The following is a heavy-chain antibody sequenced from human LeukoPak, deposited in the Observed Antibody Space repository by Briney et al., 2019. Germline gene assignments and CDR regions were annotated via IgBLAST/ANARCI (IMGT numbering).Heavy chain of an antibody. V-gene: IGHV4-59*08. J-gene: IGHJ4*02. CDR2: IYYSVNT. CDR1: GGSINNYY. D-gene: IGHD6-6*01. Sequence: SETLSLTCTVSGGSINNYYWSWIRQPPGRGLEWIGYIYYSVNTNYNPSLKSRVTISADTPRDQFSLKLSSVTAADTAVYYCARSDSSSDYYFDYWGQGTLVTVSS. CDR3: ARSDSSSDYYFDY.